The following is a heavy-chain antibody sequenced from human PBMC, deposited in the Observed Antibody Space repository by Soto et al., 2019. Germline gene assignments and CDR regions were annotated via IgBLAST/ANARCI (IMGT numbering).Heavy chain of an antibody. D-gene: IGHD1-26*01. J-gene: IGHJ4*02. Sequence: PSETLSLTCTVSGGSISSYYWSWIRQPPGKGLEWIGYIYYSGSTNYNPSLKSRVTISVDTSKNQFSLKLSSVTAADTAVYYCARDRSGGSYYGDFDYWGQGTLVTVS. V-gene: IGHV4-59*01. CDR2: IYYSGST. CDR1: GGSISSYY. CDR3: ARDRSGGSYYGDFDY.